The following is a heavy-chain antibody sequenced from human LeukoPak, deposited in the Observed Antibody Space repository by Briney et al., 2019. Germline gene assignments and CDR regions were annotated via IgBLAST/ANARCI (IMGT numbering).Heavy chain of an antibody. V-gene: IGHV3-21*01. J-gene: IGHJ4*02. CDR3: ARGPGAGDY. CDR1: GFTFSSYS. D-gene: IGHD6-13*01. CDR2: ITSRSNI. Sequence: GGSLRLSCAASGFTFSSYSMNWVRQAPGKGLEWVSSITSRSNIFYADSVKGRFTISRDNAKNSLFLQMNSLRAEDPAVYYCARGPGAGDYWGQGTLVTDSP.